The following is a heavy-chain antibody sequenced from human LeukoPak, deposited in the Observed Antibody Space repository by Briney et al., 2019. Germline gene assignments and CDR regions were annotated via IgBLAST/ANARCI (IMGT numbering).Heavy chain of an antibody. CDR2: IYYSGST. CDR1: GGSITSYY. V-gene: IGHV4-59*08. CDR3: ARHAYYDILTGYYGSSAPSYYFDY. Sequence: PLETLSLTCTVSGGSITSYYWSWIRQPPGKGLEWIGSIYYSGSTNYNPSLKSRVTISVDTSKNQFSLKLRSVTAADTAVYYCARHAYYDILTGYYGSSAPSYYFDYWGQGTLVTVSS. J-gene: IGHJ4*02. D-gene: IGHD3-9*01.